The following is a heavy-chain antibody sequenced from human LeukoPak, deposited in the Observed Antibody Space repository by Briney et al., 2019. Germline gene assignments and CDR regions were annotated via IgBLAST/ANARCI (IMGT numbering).Heavy chain of an antibody. CDR3: AREGIRDTAMVFDY. Sequence: ASVKVSCKASGYTFTGYYMHWVRQAPGQGLEWMGWINPNSGGTNYTQKFQGRVTMTRDTSISTAYMELSRLRSDDTAVYYCAREGIRDTAMVFDYWGQGTLVTVSS. CDR1: GYTFTGYY. CDR2: INPNSGGT. J-gene: IGHJ4*02. V-gene: IGHV1-2*02. D-gene: IGHD5-18*01.